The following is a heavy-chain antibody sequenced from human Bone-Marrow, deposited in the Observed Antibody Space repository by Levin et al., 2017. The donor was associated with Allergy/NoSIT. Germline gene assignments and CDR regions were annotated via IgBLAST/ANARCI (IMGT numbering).Heavy chain of an antibody. D-gene: IGHD6-13*01. Sequence: SGPTLVKPTQTLTLTCTFSGFSLSTSGVGVGWIRQPPGKALEWLGFIYWNDDKRYSPSLRSRLTFTKDTSENQVVLTMTNMDPVDTATYYCAHTKIAAWFDPWGQGTLVTVSS. CDR1: GFSLSTSGVG. CDR3: AHTKIAAWFDP. V-gene: IGHV2-5*01. CDR2: IYWNDDK. J-gene: IGHJ5*02.